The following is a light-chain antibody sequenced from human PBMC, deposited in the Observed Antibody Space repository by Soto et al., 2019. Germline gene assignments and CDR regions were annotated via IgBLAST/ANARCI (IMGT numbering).Light chain of an antibody. CDR3: QQRSDSIT. CDR2: DAS. J-gene: IGKJ5*01. CDR1: HSVTTH. V-gene: IGKV3-11*01. Sequence: EIVSTQSPDTLSLSPRERATLSCWASHSVTTHLAWFQQRPGQTPRLLIYDASTRAPGIPARFSGRGSGADFTLTISSLEPEDFAVYYCQQRSDSITFGQGTLLEIK.